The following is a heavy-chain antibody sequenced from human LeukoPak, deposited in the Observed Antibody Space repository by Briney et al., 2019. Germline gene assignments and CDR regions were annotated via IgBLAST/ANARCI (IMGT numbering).Heavy chain of an antibody. V-gene: IGHV1-2*02. J-gene: IGHJ4*02. CDR1: GYTFTGYY. CDR2: INPNSGGT. Sequence: ASVKVSCKASGYTFTGYYMHWVRQAPGQGLEWMGWINPNSGGTNYEQKFQGRVTMTRDTSISTAYMELSRLRSDDTAVYYCASHQFSSGPDYWGQGTLVTVSS. D-gene: IGHD3-22*01. CDR3: ASHQFSSGPDY.